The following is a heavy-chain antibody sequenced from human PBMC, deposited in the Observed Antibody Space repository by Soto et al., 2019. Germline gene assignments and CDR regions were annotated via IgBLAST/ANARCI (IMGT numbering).Heavy chain of an antibody. V-gene: IGHV1-18*01. Sequence: QVQLVQSGAEVKKPGASVKVSCKASGYTFTSYGISWVRQAPGQGLEWMGWISAYNGNTNYAQKLQGRVTMTTDTSTSTAYMELRSLRSDDTAVYYCARSYCSGWSGYYDYYMDVWGKGTTVTVSS. CDR1: GYTFTSYG. J-gene: IGHJ6*03. CDR2: ISAYNGNT. CDR3: ARSYCSGWSGYYDYYMDV. D-gene: IGHD6-19*01.